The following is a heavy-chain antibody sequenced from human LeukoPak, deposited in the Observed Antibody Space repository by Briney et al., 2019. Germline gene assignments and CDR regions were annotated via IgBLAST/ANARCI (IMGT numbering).Heavy chain of an antibody. CDR1: GFTFSSYG. D-gene: IGHD3-10*01. J-gene: IGHJ4*02. V-gene: IGHV3-30*02. CDR2: IRYDGSNK. Sequence: GGSLRLSCAASGFTFSSYGMHWVRQAPGKGLEWVAFIRYDGSNKYYADSVKGRFTISRDNSKNTLYLQMNSLRAGDTAVYYCAKESQDVLLWFGDGYWGQGTLVTVSS. CDR3: AKESQDVLLWFGDGY.